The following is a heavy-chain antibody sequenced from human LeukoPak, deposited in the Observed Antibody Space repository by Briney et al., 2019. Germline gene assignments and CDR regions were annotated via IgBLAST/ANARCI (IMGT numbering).Heavy chain of an antibody. V-gene: IGHV1-2*02. CDR3: ARGPTRTYYDFWSYGIDY. CDR1: GYTFTGYY. Sequence: GASVKVSCKASGYTFTGYYMHWVRQAPGQGLEWMGWINPNSGGTNYAQKFQGRVTMTRDTSISTAYMELSRLRSDDTAVYYCARGPTRTYYDFWSYGIDYWGQGTLVTVSS. D-gene: IGHD3-3*01. CDR2: INPNSGGT. J-gene: IGHJ4*02.